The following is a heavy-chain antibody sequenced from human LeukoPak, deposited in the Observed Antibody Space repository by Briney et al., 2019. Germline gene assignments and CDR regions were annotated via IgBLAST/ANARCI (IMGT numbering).Heavy chain of an antibody. CDR2: INPNSGGT. CDR3: ARERYCSGGSCYQRREFDY. V-gene: IGHV1-2*02. D-gene: IGHD2-15*01. J-gene: IGHJ4*02. CDR1: GYTFTGYY. Sequence: ASVKVSCKASGYTFTGYYMHWVRQAPGQGLEWMGWINPNSGGTNYAQKFQGRVTMTRDTSISTAYMELSRLRSDDTAVYYCARERYCSGGSCYQRREFDYWGQGTLVTVSS.